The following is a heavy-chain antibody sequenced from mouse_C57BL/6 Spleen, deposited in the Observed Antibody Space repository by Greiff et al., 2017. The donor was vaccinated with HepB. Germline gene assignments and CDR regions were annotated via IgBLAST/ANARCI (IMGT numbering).Heavy chain of an antibody. Sequence: EVMLVESGGGLVQPKGSLKLSCAASGFTFNTYAMHWVRQAPGKGLEWFAHIRSNSSNYATYYAYSVKDRFNITRDDSQSMRYLQMNNLKTEDTDMNYGMRSSTTGVSETMDYWGKGTPDTDSS. V-gene: IGHV10-3*01. CDR3: MRSSTTGVSETMDY. CDR2: IRSNSSNYAT. D-gene: IGHD2-14*01. J-gene: IGHJ4*01. CDR1: GFTFNTYA.